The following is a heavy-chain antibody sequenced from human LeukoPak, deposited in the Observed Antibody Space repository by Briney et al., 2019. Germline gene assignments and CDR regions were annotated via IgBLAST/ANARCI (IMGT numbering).Heavy chain of an antibody. J-gene: IGHJ3*02. CDR3: AKAITMIVVVPDAFDI. Sequence: GGSLRLSCAASGFTFSSYAMSWVRQAPGKGLEWVSAISGSGGNTYYADSVKGRFTISRDNSKNTLYLQKISLRAEDTAVYYCAKAITMIVVVPDAFDIWGQGTMVIVSS. CDR2: ISGSGGNT. CDR1: GFTFSSYA. V-gene: IGHV3-23*01. D-gene: IGHD3-22*01.